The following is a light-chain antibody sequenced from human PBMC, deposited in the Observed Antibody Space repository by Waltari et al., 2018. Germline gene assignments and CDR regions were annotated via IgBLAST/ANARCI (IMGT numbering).Light chain of an antibody. CDR1: QSVSSY. Sequence: EIVLTQSPATLSLSPGERATLSCRASQSVSSYLAWYQQKPGQAPRLLIYDTSNRATGIPARFSGSGSGTDFTPTISSLEPEDFAVYYCQQRSIWPLTFGGGTKVEIK. CDR2: DTS. V-gene: IGKV3-11*01. CDR3: QQRSIWPLT. J-gene: IGKJ4*01.